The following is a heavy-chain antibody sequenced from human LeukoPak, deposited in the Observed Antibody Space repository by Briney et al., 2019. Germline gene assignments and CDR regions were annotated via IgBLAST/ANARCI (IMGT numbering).Heavy chain of an antibody. Sequence: SETLSLTCAVYGGSFSGYYWSWIRQPPGKGLDWIGEINHSGSTNYNPSLKSRVTISVDTSKNQFSLKLSSVTAADTAVYYCARVPGQVPAAIFRRYWFDPWGQGTLVTVSS. CDR1: GGSFSGYY. J-gene: IGHJ5*02. CDR3: ARVPGQVPAAIFRRYWFDP. V-gene: IGHV4-34*01. D-gene: IGHD2-2*01. CDR2: INHSGST.